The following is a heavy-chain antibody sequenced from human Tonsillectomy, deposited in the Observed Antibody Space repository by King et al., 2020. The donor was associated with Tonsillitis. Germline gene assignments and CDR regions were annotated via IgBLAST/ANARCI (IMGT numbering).Heavy chain of an antibody. CDR1: GYTFTNYG. D-gene: IGHD1-26*01. CDR3: AGGREGWELLGY. Sequence: VQLVESGAEVKKPGASVKVSCKASGYTFTNYGISWVRQAPGQGLEWMGWISAYNGNTDYAQKLQGRVTMTTDTSTSTAYMELRSLRSDDTAVYFCAGGREGWELLGYWGQGTLVTVSS. J-gene: IGHJ4*02. V-gene: IGHV1-18*01. CDR2: ISAYNGNT.